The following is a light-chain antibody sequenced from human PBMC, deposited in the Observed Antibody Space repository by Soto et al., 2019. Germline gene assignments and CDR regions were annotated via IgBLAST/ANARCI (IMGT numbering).Light chain of an antibody. J-gene: IGLJ2*01. Sequence: QSVLTQSPSASASLGASVKLTCTLSSGHSNYAIAWHQQQSEKGPRYLMKLNSDGSHSKGDGIPDRFSGSGSGAERYLTISSLQSEDEADYYCQTWGSGIVVFGGGTKVTVL. CDR3: QTWGSGIVV. CDR2: LNSDGSH. CDR1: SGHSNYA. V-gene: IGLV4-69*01.